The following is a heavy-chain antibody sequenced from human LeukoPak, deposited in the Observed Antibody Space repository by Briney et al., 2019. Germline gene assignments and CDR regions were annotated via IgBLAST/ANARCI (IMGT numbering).Heavy chain of an antibody. Sequence: GGSLRLSCAASGFTLRSYWMHWFRQAPGEGLVWVSRINSDGSITTYADSVEGRFTISRDNAKNTLYLQMNSLRVEDTVVYYCARVTASWHPYIDYWGQGTLVTVSS. D-gene: IGHD2-2*01. V-gene: IGHV3-74*01. CDR2: INSDGSIT. CDR1: GFTLRSYW. CDR3: ARVTASWHPYIDY. J-gene: IGHJ4*02.